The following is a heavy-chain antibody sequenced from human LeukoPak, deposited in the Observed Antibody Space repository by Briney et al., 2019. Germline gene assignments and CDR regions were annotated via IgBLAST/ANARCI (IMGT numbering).Heavy chain of an antibody. CDR2: IYYSGST. Sequence: PSETLSLTCTVSGGSISSYYWSWIRQPPGKGLEWIGYIYYSGSTNYNPSLKSRVTISVDTSKNQFSLKLSSVTVADTAVYYCARRYSYYYYGMDVWGQGTTVTVSS. CDR3: ARRYSYYYYGMDV. CDR1: GGSISSYY. D-gene: IGHD1-1*01. V-gene: IGHV4-59*08. J-gene: IGHJ6*02.